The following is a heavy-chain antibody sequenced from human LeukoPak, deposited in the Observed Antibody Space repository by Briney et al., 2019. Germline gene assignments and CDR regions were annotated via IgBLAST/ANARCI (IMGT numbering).Heavy chain of an antibody. CDR3: ARDPLRYLRVGHYDY. V-gene: IGHV3-21*01. Sequence: PGGSLRLSCAASGFTFSNSAMNWVRQLPGKGLEWVSSIDYDSSHIYYAASVRGRFTISRDNARNSVYLQMNSLRVEDTAVYYCARDPLRYLRVGHYDYWGQGTLAAVSS. CDR2: IDYDSSHI. J-gene: IGHJ4*02. D-gene: IGHD3-9*01. CDR1: GFTFSNSA.